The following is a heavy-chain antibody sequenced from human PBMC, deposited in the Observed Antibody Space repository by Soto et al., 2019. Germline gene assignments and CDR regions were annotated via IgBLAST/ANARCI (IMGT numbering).Heavy chain of an antibody. CDR2: ISGSGSST. CDR1: EFTFSMFA. Sequence: EVQLLESGGGLVQPGGSLRLSCAASEFTFSMFAMSWVRQPPGKGLEWVSTISGSGSSTYYARSVKGRFTISRDSSKNTLFLQMNNLRAEDTAVYYCARDEGLSRGTSFDYWGQGTLVTVSS. CDR3: ARDEGLSRGTSFDY. J-gene: IGHJ4*02. V-gene: IGHV3-23*01.